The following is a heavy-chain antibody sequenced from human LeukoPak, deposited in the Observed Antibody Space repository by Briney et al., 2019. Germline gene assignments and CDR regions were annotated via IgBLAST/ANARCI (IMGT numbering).Heavy chain of an antibody. CDR1: GFTVSSNY. D-gene: IGHD3-10*02. Sequence: GGSLRLSCAASGFTVSSNYMSWVRQAPGKGLEWVSVIYSGGSTYYADSVKGRFTISRDNSKNTLYLQMNSLRAEDTAAYYCARGLRSGSYYNLEAGFDYWGQGTLVTVSS. CDR2: IYSGGST. CDR3: ARGLRSGSYYNLEAGFDY. J-gene: IGHJ4*02. V-gene: IGHV3-53*01.